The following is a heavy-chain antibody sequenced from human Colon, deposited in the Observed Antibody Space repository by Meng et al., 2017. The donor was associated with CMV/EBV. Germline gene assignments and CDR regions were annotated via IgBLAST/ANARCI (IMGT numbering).Heavy chain of an antibody. D-gene: IGHD3-22*01. Sequence: GGSLRLSCAASGFTFSSYEMNWVRQAPGKGLEWVSYISSSGSTIYYADSVKGRFTISRDNAKNSLYLQMNSLRVDDTAVYYCARAPLSGYFYDFWGQGTLVTVSS. CDR2: ISSSGSTI. J-gene: IGHJ4*02. V-gene: IGHV3-48*03. CDR1: GFTFSSYE. CDR3: ARAPLSGYFYDF.